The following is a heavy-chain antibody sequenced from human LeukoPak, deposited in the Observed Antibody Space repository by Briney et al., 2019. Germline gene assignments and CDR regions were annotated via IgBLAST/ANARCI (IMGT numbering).Heavy chain of an antibody. D-gene: IGHD5-18*01. V-gene: IGHV3-53*04. CDR2: IYSGGST. CDR1: GFTVSSNY. CDR3: ARNVDSYGWTFDI. Sequence: GGSLRLSCRSSGFTVSSNYMSWVRQAPGKGLEGVSVIYSGGSTYYADSVKGRFTISRHNSKNTLYLQMSSLRAEDTAVYYCARNVDSYGWTFDIWGQGTMVTVSS. J-gene: IGHJ3*02.